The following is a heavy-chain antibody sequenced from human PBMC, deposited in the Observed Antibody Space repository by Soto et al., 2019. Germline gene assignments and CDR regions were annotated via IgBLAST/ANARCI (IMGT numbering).Heavy chain of an antibody. Sequence: QVPLVQSGAEVKKPGASVKVSCKASGYTFTSYDINWVRQATGQGLEWMGWMNPNSGNTGYAQKFQGRVTMTRNTSISTAYMELSSLRSEDTAVYYCARELYADFWSGDDAFDIWGQGTMVTVSS. J-gene: IGHJ3*02. CDR3: ARELYADFWSGDDAFDI. V-gene: IGHV1-8*01. CDR2: MNPNSGNT. CDR1: GYTFTSYD. D-gene: IGHD3-3*01.